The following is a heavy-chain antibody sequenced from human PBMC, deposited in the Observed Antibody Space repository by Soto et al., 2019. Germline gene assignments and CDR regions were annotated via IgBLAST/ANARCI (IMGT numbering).Heavy chain of an antibody. D-gene: IGHD6-13*01. CDR2: ISGSGGST. V-gene: IGHV3-23*01. CDR3: AKVLSGYSSSWPDAFDI. J-gene: IGHJ3*02. CDR1: GFTFSSYA. Sequence: GGSLRLSCAASGFTFSSYAMSWVRQAPGKGLEWVSAISGSGGSTYYADSVKGRFTISRDNSKNTLYLQMNSLRAEDTAVYYCAKVLSGYSSSWPDAFDIWGQGTMVTVSS.